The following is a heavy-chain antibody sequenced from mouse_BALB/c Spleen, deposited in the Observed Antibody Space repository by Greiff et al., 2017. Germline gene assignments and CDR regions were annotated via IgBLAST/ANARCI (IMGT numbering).Heavy chain of an antibody. Sequence: VQLQQSGPGLVAPSQSLSITCTVSGFSLTGYGVNWVRQPPGKGLEWLGMIWGDGSTDYNSALKSRLSISKDNSKSQVFLKMNSLQTDDTARYYCARGYYDYGDYYAMDYWGQGTSVTVSS. V-gene: IGHV2-6-7*01. D-gene: IGHD2-4*01. CDR1: GFSLTGYG. CDR3: ARGYYDYGDYYAMDY. CDR2: IWGDGST. J-gene: IGHJ4*01.